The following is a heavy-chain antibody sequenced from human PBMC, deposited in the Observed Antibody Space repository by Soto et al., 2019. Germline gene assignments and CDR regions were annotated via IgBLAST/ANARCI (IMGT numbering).Heavy chain of an antibody. D-gene: IGHD3-22*01. J-gene: IGHJ4*02. CDR2: INACNGNT. CDR3: ARDHYDARWANYFDY. CDR1: GYTFTSYA. Sequence: QVQLVQSGAEVKKPGASVKVSCKASGYTFTSYAMHWVLQAPGQRLEWMGWINACNGNTKYSQKFQGRVTITRDTSARPAYMELSSLRSEDTAVYYCARDHYDARWANYFDYWGQGTLVTVSS. V-gene: IGHV1-3*01.